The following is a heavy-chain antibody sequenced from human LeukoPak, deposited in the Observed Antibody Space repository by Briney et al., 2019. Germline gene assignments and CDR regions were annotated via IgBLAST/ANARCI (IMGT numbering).Heavy chain of an antibody. CDR2: ISNSGKTI. CDR1: GFTFSSYE. V-gene: IGHV3-48*03. D-gene: IGHD3-10*01. Sequence: GGSLRLSCAASGFTFSSYEMNWVRQAPGKGLEWVSYISNSGKTIYYADSVKGRFTISRDNAKNSLYLQMNSLRAEDTAVYYCARDFYNKRDYWGRGTLVTVSS. J-gene: IGHJ4*02. CDR3: ARDFYNKRDY.